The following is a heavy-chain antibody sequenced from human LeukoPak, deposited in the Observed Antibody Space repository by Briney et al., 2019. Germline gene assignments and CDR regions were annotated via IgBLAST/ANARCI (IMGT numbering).Heavy chain of an antibody. Sequence: SVKVSCKASGGTFSSYAISWVRQAPGQGLEWMGGIIPIFGTANYAQKFQGRVTITADKSTSTAYMELSSLRSEDTAVYYCARERGGGRDDAFDIWGQGTMVTVSS. D-gene: IGHD2-15*01. CDR2: IIPIFGTA. J-gene: IGHJ3*02. V-gene: IGHV1-69*06. CDR1: GGTFSSYA. CDR3: ARERGGGRDDAFDI.